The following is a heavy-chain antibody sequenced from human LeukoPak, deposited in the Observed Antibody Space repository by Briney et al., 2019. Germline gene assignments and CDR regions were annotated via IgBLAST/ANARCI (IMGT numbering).Heavy chain of an antibody. Sequence: GGSLRLSCAASGFTFSDYYMGWIRQAPGKGLEWVSYISSSGSTIYYADSVKGRFTISRDNAKNSLYLQMNSLRAEDTAVYYCARATGHYDILTGYYNVGYFDYWGQGTLVTVSS. CDR3: ARATGHYDILTGYYNVGYFDY. J-gene: IGHJ4*02. V-gene: IGHV3-11*01. CDR1: GFTFSDYY. D-gene: IGHD3-9*01. CDR2: ISSSGSTI.